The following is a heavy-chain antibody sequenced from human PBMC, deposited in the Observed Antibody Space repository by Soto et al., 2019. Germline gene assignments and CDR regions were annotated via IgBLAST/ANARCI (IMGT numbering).Heavy chain of an antibody. J-gene: IGHJ4*02. CDR1: GGTFSIYA. D-gene: IGHD3-3*01. V-gene: IGHV1-69*13. CDR2: IIPIFGTA. Sequence: SSVKVSCKASGGTFSIYAISWVRQAPVQGLDWIGGIIPIFGTADYAQKFQGRFTITADESTSTAYMELSSLRSEDTAVYYCARAGVAIFGVVTTNYYFDYWGQGTLVTVSS. CDR3: ARAGVAIFGVVTTNYYFDY.